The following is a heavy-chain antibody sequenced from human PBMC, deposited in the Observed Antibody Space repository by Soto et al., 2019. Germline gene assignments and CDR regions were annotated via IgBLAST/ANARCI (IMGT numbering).Heavy chain of an antibody. CDR1: GGTFSSYA. CDR3: ARGLGSSSWGDYYYYYGMDV. V-gene: IGHV1-69*13. Sequence: SVKVSCKASGGTFSSYAISWVRQAPGQGLEWMGGIIPIFGTANYAQKFQGRVTITADESTSTAYMELSSLRSEDTAVYYCARGLGSSSWGDYYYYYGMDVWGQGTTVTVSS. CDR2: IIPIFGTA. D-gene: IGHD6-13*01. J-gene: IGHJ6*02.